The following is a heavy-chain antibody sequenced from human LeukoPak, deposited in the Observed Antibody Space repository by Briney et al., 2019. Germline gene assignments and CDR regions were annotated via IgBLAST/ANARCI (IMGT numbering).Heavy chain of an antibody. D-gene: IGHD3-10*01. J-gene: IGHJ3*02. V-gene: IGHV4-30-4*07. CDR1: GVSMSGRGYS. Sequence: SETLSLTCDVSGVSMSGRGYSWSWFRQSPGKGLEWIGYMYYSGTTYYNPSLRSRVTISGDTSKNQFSLKVTSVTAADTAVYYCARFTYGSGTSSMVNAFDIWGQGTMVTVSS. CDR3: ARFTYGSGTSSMVNAFDI. CDR2: MYYSGTT.